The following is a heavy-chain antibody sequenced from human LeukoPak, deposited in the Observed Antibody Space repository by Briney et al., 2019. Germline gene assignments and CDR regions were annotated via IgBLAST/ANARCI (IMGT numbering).Heavy chain of an antibody. J-gene: IGHJ3*02. V-gene: IGHV3-9*01. CDR1: GFTFDDYA. D-gene: IGHD2/OR15-2a*01. CDR2: ISWNSGSI. Sequence: GGSLRLSCAASGFTFDDYAMHWVRHAPGKGLEWVSGISWNSGSIGYADSVKGRFTISRDNAKNSLYLQMNSLRAEDTALYYCAKDETFDLIGAFDIWGQGTMVTVSS. CDR3: AKDETFDLIGAFDI.